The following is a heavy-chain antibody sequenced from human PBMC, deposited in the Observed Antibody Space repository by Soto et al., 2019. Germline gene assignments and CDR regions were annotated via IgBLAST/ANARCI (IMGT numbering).Heavy chain of an antibody. J-gene: IGHJ6*02. D-gene: IGHD3-22*01. CDR2: ISGSGGST. CDR1: GFTFSSYA. Sequence: GGSLRLSCAASGFTFSSYAMSWVRQAPGKGLEWVSAISGSGGSTYYADSVKGRFTISRDNSKNTLYLQMNSLRAEDTAVYYCAKDPVWLHAAHYGTDVWGQGTTVTVSS. V-gene: IGHV3-23*01. CDR3: AKDPVWLHAAHYGTDV.